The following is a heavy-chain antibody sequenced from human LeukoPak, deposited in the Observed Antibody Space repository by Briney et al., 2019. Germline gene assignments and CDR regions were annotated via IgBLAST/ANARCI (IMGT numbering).Heavy chain of an antibody. Sequence: GGSLRLSCAASGFAFSSYGMHWVRQAPGKGLEWVAVISYDGSNKYYADSVKGRFTISRDNSKNTLYLQMNSLRAEDTAVYYCAREPGGWYERSFDYWGQGTLVTVSS. J-gene: IGHJ4*02. CDR2: ISYDGSNK. D-gene: IGHD6-19*01. V-gene: IGHV3-30*06. CDR3: AREPGGWYERSFDY. CDR1: GFAFSSYG.